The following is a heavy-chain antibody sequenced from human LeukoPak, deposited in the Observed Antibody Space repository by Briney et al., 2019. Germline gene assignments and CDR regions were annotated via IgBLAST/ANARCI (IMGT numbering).Heavy chain of an antibody. CDR3: ARQGIQLWLPFDY. V-gene: IGHV4-59*08. J-gene: IGHJ4*02. D-gene: IGHD5-18*01. CDR2: IYYSGST. Sequence: SETLSLTCAVSGGSISSYYWSWIRQPPGKGLEWIGYIYYSGSTNYNPSLKSRLTISVDTSKNQFSLKLSSVTAADTAVYYCARQGIQLWLPFDYWGQGTLVTVS. CDR1: GGSISSYY.